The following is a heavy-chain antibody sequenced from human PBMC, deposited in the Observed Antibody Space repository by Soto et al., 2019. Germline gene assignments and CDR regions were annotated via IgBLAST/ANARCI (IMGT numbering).Heavy chain of an antibody. J-gene: IGHJ6*03. Sequence: SQSLSLTCAISGNSVSNNSAAWNWIRPSPSRGLEWLGRTYYRSKWYNDYAVSVKSRITINPDTSKNQFSLQLNSVTPEDTAVYYCARSPQLLIYYYYYMDVWGKGTTVTVSS. D-gene: IGHD2-2*01. CDR2: TYYRSKWYN. CDR1: GNSVSNNSAA. V-gene: IGHV6-1*01. CDR3: ARSPQLLIYYYYYMDV.